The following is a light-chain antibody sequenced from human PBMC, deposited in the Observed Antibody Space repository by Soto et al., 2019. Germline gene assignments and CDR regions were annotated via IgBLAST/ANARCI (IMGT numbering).Light chain of an antibody. CDR3: QQRTDWPIT. CDR2: DAS. V-gene: IGKV3-11*01. Sequence: EIVLTQSPATLSLSPGERATLSCRASQSVSSYLAWFQQKPGQVPRLLIYDASNRAAGIPARFSGSGSGTDFTLPINTLEPEDFAVYYCQQRTDWPITFGQGTRLEIK. J-gene: IGKJ5*01. CDR1: QSVSSY.